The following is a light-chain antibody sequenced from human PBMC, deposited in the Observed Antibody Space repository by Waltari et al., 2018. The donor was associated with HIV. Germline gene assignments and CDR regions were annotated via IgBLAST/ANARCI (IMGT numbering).Light chain of an antibody. J-gene: IGLJ2*01. V-gene: IGLV1-47*01. Sequence: SLLPQQTSVSGTPGPRVNISCSRSSSHVRKNYVYWYQQVPGVAPKLLIYRKNQRPSGVPDRFSGSKSGTSASLAISGLRTEDEAEYYCAAWDDRLSGRLFGGGTKVTVL. CDR1: SSHVRKNY. CDR2: RKN. CDR3: AAWDDRLSGRL.